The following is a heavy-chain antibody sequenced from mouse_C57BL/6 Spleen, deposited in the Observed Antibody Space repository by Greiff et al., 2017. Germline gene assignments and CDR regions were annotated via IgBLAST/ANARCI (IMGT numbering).Heavy chain of an antibody. Sequence: VQLQQPGAELVRPGSSVKLSCKASGYTFTSYWMHWVKQRPIQGLEWIGNIDPSDSETHYNQKFKDKATLTVDKSSSTAYMQLSSLTSEDSAVYYCARGYDGSSYGWFAYWGQGTLVTVSA. CDR3: ARGYDGSSYGWFAY. J-gene: IGHJ3*01. D-gene: IGHD1-1*01. V-gene: IGHV1-52*01. CDR2: IDPSDSET. CDR1: GYTFTSYW.